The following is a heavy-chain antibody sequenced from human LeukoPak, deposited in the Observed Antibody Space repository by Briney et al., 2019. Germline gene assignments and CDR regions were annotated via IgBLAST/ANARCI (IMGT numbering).Heavy chain of an antibody. CDR1: NDSISSGYY. D-gene: IGHD4-17*01. J-gene: IGHJ5*02. V-gene: IGHV4-38-2*02. Sequence: PSETLSLTCTVSNDSISSGYYWGWIRLPPGKGLEWIGSVYHTGSTYYNPSLKSRVTILVDTSKNQFSLRLSSVTAAGTAVYYCARDRGYGDYAFEAWGQGTLVTVSS. CDR2: VYHTGST. CDR3: ARDRGYGDYAFEA.